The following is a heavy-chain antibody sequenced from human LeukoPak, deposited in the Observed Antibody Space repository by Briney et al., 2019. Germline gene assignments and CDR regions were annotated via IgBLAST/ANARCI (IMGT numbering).Heavy chain of an antibody. CDR1: GYTFTGYY. V-gene: IGHV1-18*04. J-gene: IGHJ4*02. CDR2: ISTYNGNT. CDR3: ARVLRYDFWSAYYFYY. Sequence: ASVKVSCMASGYTFTGYYMHWVRQAPGQGLEWMAWISTYNGNTNYAQKVQGRVTMTTDTSTSTAYMELRSLRSDDTAVYYCARVLRYDFWSAYYFYYWGQGTLVTVSS. D-gene: IGHD3-3*01.